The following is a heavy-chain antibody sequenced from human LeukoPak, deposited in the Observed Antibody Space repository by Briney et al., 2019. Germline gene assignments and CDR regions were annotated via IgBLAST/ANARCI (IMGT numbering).Heavy chain of an antibody. CDR1: GGTFSSYA. V-gene: IGHV1-69*04. Sequence: ASVKVSCKASGGTFSSYAISWVRQAPGQGLEWMGRIIPILGIANYAQKFQGRVTITADKSTSTAYMELSSLRSEDTAVYYCASERLGILTGGYYFDYWGQGTLVTVSS. CDR3: ASERLGILTGGYYFDY. J-gene: IGHJ4*02. D-gene: IGHD3-9*01. CDR2: IIPILGIA.